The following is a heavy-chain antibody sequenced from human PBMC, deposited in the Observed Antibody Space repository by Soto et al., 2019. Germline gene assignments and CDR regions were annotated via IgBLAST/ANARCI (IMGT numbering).Heavy chain of an antibody. CDR3: ARVYYDSSGYYYADY. V-gene: IGHV1-2*04. Sequence: ASVKVSCKASGYTFTGYYMHWVRQAPGQGLEWMGWINPNSGGTNYAQKFQGWVTMTRDTSISTAYMELSRLRSDDTAVYYCARVYYDSSGYYYADYWGQGTLVTVSS. CDR1: GYTFTGYY. J-gene: IGHJ4*02. CDR2: INPNSGGT. D-gene: IGHD3-22*01.